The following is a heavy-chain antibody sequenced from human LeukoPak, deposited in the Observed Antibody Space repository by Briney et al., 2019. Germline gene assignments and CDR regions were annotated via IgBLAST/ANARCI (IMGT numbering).Heavy chain of an antibody. CDR2: INWNGGSI. CDR3: ARRSNRYSYGSNFDY. V-gene: IGHV3-20*01. CDR1: GFTLGDYG. Sequence: PGGSLRLSCAASGFTLGDYGMTWVRQAPGKGLELVSGINWNGGSIAYADSVKGRFNVSRDNAKNSLYLQMNSLRAEDTAFYHCARRSNRYSYGSNFDYWGQGTLVTVSS. D-gene: IGHD5-18*01. J-gene: IGHJ4*02.